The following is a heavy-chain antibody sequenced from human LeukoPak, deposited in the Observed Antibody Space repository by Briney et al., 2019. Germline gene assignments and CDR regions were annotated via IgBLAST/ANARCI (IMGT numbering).Heavy chain of an antibody. CDR2: TYYRSTWYN. CDR3: ARGTGTFDY. J-gene: IGHJ4*02. CDR1: GDSVSSNSGA. D-gene: IGHD1-1*01. Sequence: SQTLSPTCAISGDSVSSNSGAWNWIRQSPSRGLEWLGRTYYRSTWYNDYAVSVKSRITNNPDTSMNQFSLQLNSVTPEDTAMYYCARGTGTFDYWGQGTLVTVSS. V-gene: IGHV6-1*01.